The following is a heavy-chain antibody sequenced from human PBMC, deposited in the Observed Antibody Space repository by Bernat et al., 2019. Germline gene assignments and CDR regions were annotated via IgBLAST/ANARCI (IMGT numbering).Heavy chain of an antibody. Sequence: EVQLVQSGAEVKTPGESLKISCKGSGYTFTSYWIGWVRQMPGKGLEWMGIIYPGDSDTRYSPSFQGQVTISADKSIRTAHLQWSSLKASDTAMYYCARGRYGTSVTPSFDYWGQGALVTVS. D-gene: IGHD3-16*01. J-gene: IGHJ4*02. CDR3: ARGRYGTSVTPSFDY. V-gene: IGHV5-51*01. CDR1: GYTFTSYW. CDR2: IYPGDSDT.